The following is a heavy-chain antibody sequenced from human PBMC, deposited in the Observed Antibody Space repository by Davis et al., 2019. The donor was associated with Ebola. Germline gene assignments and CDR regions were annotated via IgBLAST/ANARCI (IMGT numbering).Heavy chain of an antibody. V-gene: IGHV2-5*02. CDR3: AHWEWKTIAFDY. D-gene: IGHD3-3*01. J-gene: IGHJ4*02. CDR1: GFSFSSIGVG. Sequence: SGPTLVKPPQTLTLTCTFSGFSFSSIGVGVGWIRQPPGKALEWLALVYWDDDKRYSPSLKSRLTITKDTSKNRVVLAMTNMDPVDTATYYCAHWEWKTIAFDYWGQGALVTVSS. CDR2: VYWDDDK.